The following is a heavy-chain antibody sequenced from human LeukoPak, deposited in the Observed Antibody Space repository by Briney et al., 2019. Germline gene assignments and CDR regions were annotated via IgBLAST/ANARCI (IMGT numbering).Heavy chain of an antibody. CDR1: GGSISSSSYY. Sequence: PSETLSLTCTVSGGSISSSSYYWGWIRRPPGKGLEWIGSIYYSGSTYYNPSLKSRVTISVDTSKNQFSLKLSSVTAADTAVYYCARVWIQLWLRGYYYYMDVWGKGTTVTVSS. CDR3: ARVWIQLWLRGYYYYMDV. J-gene: IGHJ6*03. CDR2: IYYSGST. V-gene: IGHV4-39*07. D-gene: IGHD5-18*01.